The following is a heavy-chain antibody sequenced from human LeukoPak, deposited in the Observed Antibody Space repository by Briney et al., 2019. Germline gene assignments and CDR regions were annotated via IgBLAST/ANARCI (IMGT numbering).Heavy chain of an antibody. CDR3: ARDGAGSWNILGI. CDR2: VSERGHA. CDR1: GGFFGIND. Sequence: PSETLSLTCTVSGGFFGINDWSWIRRPPGKGLEYIGFVSERGHARNSPSLKSRVIMSLDTSKNQFSLTLMSVSAADTAMYYCARDGAGSWNILGIWGQGTMVTVSS. D-gene: IGHD3-10*01. J-gene: IGHJ3*02. V-gene: IGHV4-59*01.